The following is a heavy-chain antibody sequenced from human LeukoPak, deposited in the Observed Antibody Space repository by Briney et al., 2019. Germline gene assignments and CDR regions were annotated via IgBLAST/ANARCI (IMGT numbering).Heavy chain of an antibody. CDR1: GYTLTELS. V-gene: IGHV1-24*01. CDR2: FDPEDGET. Sequence: ASVKVSCKVSGYTLTELSMHWVRQAPGKGLEWMGGFDPEDGETIYAQKFQGRVTVTTDTSTSTAYMELRRLRSDDTAVYYCARTNLDCKNGVCYDYWGQGTLVTVSS. J-gene: IGHJ4*02. D-gene: IGHD2-8*01. CDR3: ARTNLDCKNGVCYDY.